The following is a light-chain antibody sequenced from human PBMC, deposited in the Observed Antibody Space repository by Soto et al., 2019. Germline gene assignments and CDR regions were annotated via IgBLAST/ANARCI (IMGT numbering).Light chain of an antibody. V-gene: IGKV3-20*01. J-gene: IGKJ2*01. CDR3: QQYGSSPPYT. CDR2: GAS. CDR1: QSVSSSY. Sequence: EIVLTQSPGTLSLSPGERATLSCRASQSVSSSYLARYQQKPGQAPRLLIYGASSRATGIPDRFSGSGSGTDFTLTISRLEPEDCAVYYCQQYGSSPPYTFGQGTKLEIK.